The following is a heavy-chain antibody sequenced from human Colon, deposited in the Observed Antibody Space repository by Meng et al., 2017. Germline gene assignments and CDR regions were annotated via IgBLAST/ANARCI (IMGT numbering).Heavy chain of an antibody. Sequence: VPRQESGPGLVKPSETLALTCTRSGGSVSSPSYYWSWIRQTPGKGLEWIGYVYYTGSANYNPSLKSRVTISVDTSKNHFSLNLTSVTAADTAVYYCARGRGSYSSIDFWGQGTLVTVSS. CDR1: GGSVSSPSYY. V-gene: IGHV4-61*03. D-gene: IGHD1-26*01. J-gene: IGHJ4*02. CDR3: ARGRGSYSSIDF. CDR2: VYYTGSA.